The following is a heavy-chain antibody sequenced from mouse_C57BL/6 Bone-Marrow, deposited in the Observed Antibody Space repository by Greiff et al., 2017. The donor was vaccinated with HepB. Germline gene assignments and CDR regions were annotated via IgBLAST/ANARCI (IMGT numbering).Heavy chain of an antibody. D-gene: IGHD1-1*01. CDR1: GFTFSDYG. CDR3: AMIYYYGSSSWFAY. J-gene: IGHJ3*01. CDR2: ISNLAYSI. V-gene: IGHV5-15*01. Sequence: EVQVVESGGGLVQPGGSLKLSCAASGFTFSDYGMAWVRQAPRKGPEWVAFISNLAYSIYYADTVTGRFTISRENAKNTLYLEMSSPRSEDTAMYYCAMIYYYGSSSWFAYWGQGTLVTVSA.